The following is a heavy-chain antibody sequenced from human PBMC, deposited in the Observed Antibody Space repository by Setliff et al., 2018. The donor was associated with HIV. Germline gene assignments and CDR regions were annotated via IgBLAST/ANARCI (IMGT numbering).Heavy chain of an antibody. V-gene: IGHV4-59*08. D-gene: IGHD4-17*01. CDR1: GGSISSHY. J-gene: IGHJ4*02. Sequence: SETLSLTCTVSGGSISSHYWSWIRLPPGKGLEWIGTIYYNGNTNYNPSLKSRVTMSVDRSKNHLSLNVTSVTAADTAVFYCVRVDYGDYDFDYWGQGTLVTVSS. CDR3: VRVDYGDYDFDY. CDR2: IYYNGNT.